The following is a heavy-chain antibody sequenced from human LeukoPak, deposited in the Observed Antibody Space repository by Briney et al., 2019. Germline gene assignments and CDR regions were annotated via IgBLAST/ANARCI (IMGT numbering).Heavy chain of an antibody. CDR3: AKASIIAVPAAVLGDY. V-gene: IGHV3-23*01. CDR1: GFTFSNYA. CDR2: ISGSGGST. D-gene: IGHD2-2*02. Sequence: GGSLRLSCVASGFTFSNYAMNWVRQAPGKGLEWVSAISGSGGSTFYADSVKGRFTISRDKSKNTLYLQMTSLRAEDTAIYYCAKASIIAVPAAVLGDYWGQGTLVAVSS. J-gene: IGHJ4*02.